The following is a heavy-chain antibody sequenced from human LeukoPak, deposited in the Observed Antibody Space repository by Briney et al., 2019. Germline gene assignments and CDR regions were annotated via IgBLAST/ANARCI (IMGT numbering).Heavy chain of an antibody. V-gene: IGHV1-69*04. J-gene: IGHJ4*02. CDR3: ARNSGSYFDY. Sequence: ASVKVSCKASGGTFISYAISWVRQAPGQGLEWMGRIIPILGIANYAQKFQGRVTITADKSTSTAYMELSSLRSADTAVYYCARNSGSYFDYWGQGTLVTVSS. CDR2: IIPILGIA. D-gene: IGHD1-26*01. CDR1: GGTFISYA.